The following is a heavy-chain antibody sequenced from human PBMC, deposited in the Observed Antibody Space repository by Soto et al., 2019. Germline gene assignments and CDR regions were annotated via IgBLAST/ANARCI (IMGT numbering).Heavy chain of an antibody. J-gene: IGHJ5*02. D-gene: IGHD6-13*01. CDR1: GFSFSNFA. CDR2: ISGSGDKT. V-gene: IGHV3-23*01. Sequence: PGGSLRLSCAASGFSFSNFAMSWVRQAPGTGLEWVSSISGSGDKTYYLDSVKGRFTISRDNSKNTLYLHMNSLEAEDTAVYFCAKDYASTWYWYFDPWGQGTLVTVSS. CDR3: AKDYASTWYWYFDP.